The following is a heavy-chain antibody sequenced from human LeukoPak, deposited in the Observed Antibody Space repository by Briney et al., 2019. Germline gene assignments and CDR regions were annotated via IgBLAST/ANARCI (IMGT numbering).Heavy chain of an antibody. Sequence: GGSLRLSCAASGFIFSNYWMHWVRQVPGKGLLWVSRINVDGSRKIYADSVKGRFAISRDNAKNTVSLQMNSLRVDDTAVYYRVGDLLIGGGSWSVPSLDSWGQGILVTVSS. D-gene: IGHD1-14*01. CDR1: GFIFSNYW. CDR2: INVDGSRK. J-gene: IGHJ4*02. CDR3: VGDLLIGGGSWSVPSLDS. V-gene: IGHV3-74*01.